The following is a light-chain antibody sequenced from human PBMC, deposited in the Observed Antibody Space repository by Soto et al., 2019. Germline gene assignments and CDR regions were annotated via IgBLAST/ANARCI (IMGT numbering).Light chain of an antibody. CDR1: QNIATY. Sequence: DVQMTQSPSSLSASVGDRVTITCRTSQNIATYLNWYQHKPGRAPNLLIYAASSLQSGVPSRFSGGGSGTDFTLTISSLQPEDFATYYCQQSYSMPYTFGQGTRLEIK. J-gene: IGKJ2*01. CDR3: QQSYSMPYT. CDR2: AAS. V-gene: IGKV1-39*01.